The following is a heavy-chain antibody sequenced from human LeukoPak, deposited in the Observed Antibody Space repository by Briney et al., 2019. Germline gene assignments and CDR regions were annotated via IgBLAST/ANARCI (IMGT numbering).Heavy chain of an antibody. J-gene: IGHJ4*02. V-gene: IGHV4-59*01. CDR1: GGSISSYY. D-gene: IGHD3-22*01. Sequence: SETLSLTCTVSGGSISSYYWSWIRQPPGKGLEWIGNIYDCGSTNYNPSLKSRLTISVDTSKNQCSLKLSSVTAAATAVYYCARQSISGSSLSYFDYWGQGTLVNVSS. CDR3: ARQSISGSSLSYFDY. CDR2: IYDCGST.